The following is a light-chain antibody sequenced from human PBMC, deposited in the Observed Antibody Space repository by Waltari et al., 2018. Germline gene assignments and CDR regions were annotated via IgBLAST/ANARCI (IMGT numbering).Light chain of an antibody. V-gene: IGLV2-14*03. CDR3: CSFTSSSTWV. J-gene: IGLJ3*02. CDR2: DVS. CDR1: ATDVGGYNY. Sequence: QSALTQPASVPGSPGQSITISCTGTATDVGGYNYVSWYQQHPGKAPKLIIFDVSSRPSGISNRFSGSKFGNTASLTISGVQPEDEADYYCCSFTSSSTWVFGGGTKLTVL.